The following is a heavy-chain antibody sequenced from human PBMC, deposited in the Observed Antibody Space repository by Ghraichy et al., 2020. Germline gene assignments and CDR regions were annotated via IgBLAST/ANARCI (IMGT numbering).Heavy chain of an antibody. D-gene: IGHD6-6*01. CDR1: GFTFSSFW. CDR3: ARGSSSSGYY. J-gene: IGHJ4*02. Sequence: GGSLRLSCAASGFTFSSFWMTWVRQAPGKGLEWVANIKQDGSEEYYVDSVAGRFTISRDNGKNSLYLQMNSLRAEDTAVYFCARGSSSSGYYWGQGTLVTVSS. CDR2: IKQDGSEE. V-gene: IGHV3-7*01.